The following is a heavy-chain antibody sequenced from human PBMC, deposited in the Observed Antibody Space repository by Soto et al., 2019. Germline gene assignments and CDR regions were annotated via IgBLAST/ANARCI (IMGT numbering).Heavy chain of an antibody. V-gene: IGHV1-18*01. CDR1: GNTFTSYG. D-gene: IGHD5-12*01. Sequence: QVQLVQSGAEVKKPGASVKVSCKASGNTFTSYGISWVRQAPGQGLEWMGWISVYNGNTNYAQKLQGRVTMTTDISTSTAYMELRSLRSDDTAVYYCARDVRGHYYYYGMDVWGQGTTVTVSS. J-gene: IGHJ6*02. CDR2: ISVYNGNT. CDR3: ARDVRGHYYYYGMDV.